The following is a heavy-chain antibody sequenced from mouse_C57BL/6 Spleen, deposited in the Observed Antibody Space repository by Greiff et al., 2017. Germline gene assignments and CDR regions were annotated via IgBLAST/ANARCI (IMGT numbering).Heavy chain of an antibody. CDR3: APTTVVADYYAMDY. CDR1: GFNIKDYY. V-gene: IGHV14-2*01. J-gene: IGHJ4*01. Sequence: VQLQQSGAELVKPGASVKLSCTASGFNIKDYYMHWVKQRTEQGLEWIGRFDPEDGETKYAPKFQGKATITADTSSNSAYLQLSSLTSEDTAVYYCAPTTVVADYYAMDYWGQGTSVTVSS. D-gene: IGHD1-1*01. CDR2: FDPEDGET.